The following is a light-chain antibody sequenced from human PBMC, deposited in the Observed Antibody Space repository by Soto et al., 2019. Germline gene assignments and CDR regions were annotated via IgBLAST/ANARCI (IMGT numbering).Light chain of an antibody. CDR3: TLYTRSTTIV. CDR1: SSDVGSNDR. J-gene: IGLJ1*01. V-gene: IGLV2-18*01. Sequence: QSAPTQPPSVSGSPGQSVTISCTGTSSDVGSNDRVSWYQQPPGAAPKLMIYEVTNRPSGVPDRFSGSKSGNTASLTISGLQAEDESDYYCTLYTRSTTIVFGTGTKLTFL. CDR2: EVT.